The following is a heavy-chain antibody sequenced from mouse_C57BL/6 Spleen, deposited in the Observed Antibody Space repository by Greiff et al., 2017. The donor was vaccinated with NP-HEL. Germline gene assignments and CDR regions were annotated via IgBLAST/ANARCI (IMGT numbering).Heavy chain of an antibody. J-gene: IGHJ2*01. D-gene: IGHD1-1*01. CDR2: ILPGSGST. CDR1: GYTFTGYW. Sequence: QVQLQQSGAELMKPGASVKLSCKATGYTFTGYWIEWVKQRPGHGLEWIGEILPGSGSTNYNEKFKGKATFTADTSSNTAYMQLSSLTTEDSAIYYCARCRLITTVVAYYFDYWGQGTTLTVSS. CDR3: ARCRLITTVVAYYFDY. V-gene: IGHV1-9*01.